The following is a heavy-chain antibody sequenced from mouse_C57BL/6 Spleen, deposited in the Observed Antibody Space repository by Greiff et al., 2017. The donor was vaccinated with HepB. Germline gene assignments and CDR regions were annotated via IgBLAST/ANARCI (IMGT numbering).Heavy chain of an antibody. CDR2: IWRGGST. CDR1: GFSLTSYG. Sequence: VQGVESGPGLVQPSQSLSITCTVSGFSLTSYGVHWVRQSPGKGLEWLGVIWRGGSTDYNAACMSRLSITKDNSKSQVFIKMNSLQADDTAIYYCAKNPYYYGSSYYAMDYWGQGTSVTVSS. D-gene: IGHD1-1*01. V-gene: IGHV2-5*01. CDR3: AKNPYYYGSSYYAMDY. J-gene: IGHJ4*01.